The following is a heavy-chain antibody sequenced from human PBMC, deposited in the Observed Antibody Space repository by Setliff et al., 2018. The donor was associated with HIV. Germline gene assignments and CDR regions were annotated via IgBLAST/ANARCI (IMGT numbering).Heavy chain of an antibody. V-gene: IGHV1-69*13. D-gene: IGHD3-16*02. CDR2: IIPVFDTT. Sequence: GASVKVSCKASGGTVSNYAFSWVRLAPGQGLEWMGGIIPVFDTTNYEKKFRDRVTITADESTSTVYLELISLRSEDTAVYYCAVGDYVWGSYRLDFWGQGTLVTVSS. CDR1: GGTVSNYA. CDR3: AVGDYVWGSYRLDF. J-gene: IGHJ4*02.